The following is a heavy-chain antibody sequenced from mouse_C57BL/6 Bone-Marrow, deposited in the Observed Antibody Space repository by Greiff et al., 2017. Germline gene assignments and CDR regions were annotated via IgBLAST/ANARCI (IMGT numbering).Heavy chain of an antibody. CDR1: GYTFTDYN. CDR3: ARIYYDYPYYAMDY. Sequence: VQLQQSGPELVKPGASVKIPCKASGYTFTDYNMDWVKQSHGKSLEWIGDINPNNGGTIYNQKFKGKATLTVDKSSSTAYMELRSLTSEDTAVYYCARIYYDYPYYAMDYWGQGTSVTVSS. J-gene: IGHJ4*01. D-gene: IGHD2-4*01. V-gene: IGHV1-18*01. CDR2: INPNNGGT.